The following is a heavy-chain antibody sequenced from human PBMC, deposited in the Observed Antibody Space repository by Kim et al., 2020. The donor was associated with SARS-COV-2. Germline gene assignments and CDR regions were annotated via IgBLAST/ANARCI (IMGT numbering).Heavy chain of an antibody. CDR2: INPNSGGT. Sequence: ASVKVSCKASGYTFTGYYMHWVRQAPGQGLEWMGRINPNSGGTNYAQKFQGRVTMTRDTSISTAYMELSRLRSDDTAVYYCARAMDCSGGSCYYYYYGMDVWGQGTTVTVSS. J-gene: IGHJ6*02. CDR1: GYTFTGYY. V-gene: IGHV1-2*06. D-gene: IGHD2-15*01. CDR3: ARAMDCSGGSCYYYYYGMDV.